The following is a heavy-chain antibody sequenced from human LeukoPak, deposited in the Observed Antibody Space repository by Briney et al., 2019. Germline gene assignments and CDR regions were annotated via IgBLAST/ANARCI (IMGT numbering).Heavy chain of an antibody. V-gene: IGHV3-23*01. Sequence: GGSLRLSCVASGFTFNRYAMSWVRHVPGKRLEWVSTFSGPMETTYYAPSVRGRFTMSRDNSKNTLSLQMNSLRAEDTAIYYCAKDLGYSSGWYPLDYWGQGTLVTVSS. D-gene: IGHD6-19*01. CDR2: FSGPMETT. J-gene: IGHJ4*02. CDR3: AKDLGYSSGWYPLDY. CDR1: GFTFNRYA.